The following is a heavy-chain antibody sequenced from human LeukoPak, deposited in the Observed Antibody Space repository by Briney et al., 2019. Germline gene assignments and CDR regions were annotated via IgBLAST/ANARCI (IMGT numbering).Heavy chain of an antibody. Sequence: PSETLSLTCTVSGGSISSYYWSWIRQPPGKGLEWIGYIYYSGSTNYNPSLKSRVTISVDTPKNQLSLKLSSVTAADTAVYYCARSAVEMATIDFDYWGQGTLVTVSS. CDR2: IYYSGST. D-gene: IGHD5-24*01. CDR1: GGSISSYY. J-gene: IGHJ4*02. CDR3: ARSAVEMATIDFDY. V-gene: IGHV4-59*01.